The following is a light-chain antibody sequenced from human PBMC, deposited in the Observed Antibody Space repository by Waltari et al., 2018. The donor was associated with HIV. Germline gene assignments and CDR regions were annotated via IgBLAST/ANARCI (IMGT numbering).Light chain of an antibody. J-gene: IGLJ3*02. CDR3: QSYDSSLSVWV. CDR2: GNS. Sequence: QSVLTQPPSVSGAHGQRVTISCTGSSSNIGAGYDVHWYQQIPGTAPKLLIYGNSHRPSGVPDRFSGSKSGTSASLAITGLQAEDEADYYCQSYDSSLSVWVFGGGTKLTVL. V-gene: IGLV1-40*01. CDR1: SSNIGAGYD.